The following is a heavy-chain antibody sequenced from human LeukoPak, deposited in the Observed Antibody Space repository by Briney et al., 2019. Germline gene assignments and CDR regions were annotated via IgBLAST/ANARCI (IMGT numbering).Heavy chain of an antibody. V-gene: IGHV1-69*13. CDR2: IIPIFGTA. D-gene: IGHD3-16*01. CDR1: GGTFSSYA. J-gene: IGHJ4*02. Sequence: SVKVSCKASGGTFSSYAISWVRQAPGQGLEWMGGIIPIFGTANYAQKFQGRVTITADEFTSTAYMELSSLRSEDTAVYYCARDLGGKLGTFDYWGQGTLVTVSS. CDR3: ARDLGGKLGTFDY.